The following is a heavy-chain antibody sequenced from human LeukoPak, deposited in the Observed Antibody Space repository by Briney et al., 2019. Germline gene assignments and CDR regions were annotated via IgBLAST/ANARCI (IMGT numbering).Heavy chain of an antibody. V-gene: IGHV4-39*01. Sequence: PSETLSLTCTVSGGSISSYYWGWIRQPPGKGLEWIGSIYYSGSTYYNPSLKSRVTISVDTSKNQFSLKLSSVTAADTAVYYCARSRYDFWSGRKWFDPWGQGTLVTVSS. CDR1: GGSISSYY. J-gene: IGHJ5*02. CDR3: ARSRYDFWSGRKWFDP. CDR2: IYYSGST. D-gene: IGHD3-3*01.